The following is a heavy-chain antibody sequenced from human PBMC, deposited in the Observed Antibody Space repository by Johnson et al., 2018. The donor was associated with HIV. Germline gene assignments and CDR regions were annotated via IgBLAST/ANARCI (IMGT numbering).Heavy chain of an antibody. D-gene: IGHD2-15*01. CDR3: ARVPWSLDAFDI. V-gene: IGHV3-33*01. Sequence: QVQLVESGGGLVQPGRSLRLSCAASGFTFSTYAMHWVRQDPGKGLEWVAVIRSDGINKYYADSVKGRFTISRDNSKNTLYLQMNSLRAEDTAVYYCARVPWSLDAFDIWGQGTMVTVSS. CDR1: GFTFSTYA. CDR2: IRSDGINK. J-gene: IGHJ3*02.